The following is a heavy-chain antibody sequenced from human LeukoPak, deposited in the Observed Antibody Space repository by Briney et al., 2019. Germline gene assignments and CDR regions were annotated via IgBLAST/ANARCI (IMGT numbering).Heavy chain of an antibody. CDR2: IFSGGNT. D-gene: IGHD3-16*01. J-gene: IGHJ3*02. Sequence: GGSLRLSCGASGFTVSNHHMSWVRQTPGKGLEWVSVIFSGGNTYYTDSVKGRLTISRDNSKNTLYLQVNRLRAEDTAVYYCARDGGWPGYFDIWGQGTMVTVSS. CDR1: GFTVSNHH. CDR3: ARDGGWPGYFDI. V-gene: IGHV3-53*01.